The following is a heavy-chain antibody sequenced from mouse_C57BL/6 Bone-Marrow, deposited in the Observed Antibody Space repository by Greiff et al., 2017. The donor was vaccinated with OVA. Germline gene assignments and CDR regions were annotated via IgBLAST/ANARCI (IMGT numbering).Heavy chain of an antibody. Sequence: EVQLQQSGPELVKPGASVKISCKASGYTFTDYYMNWVKQSHGKSLEWIGDINPNNGGTSYNQKFKGKATLTVDKSSSTAYMELRSLTSEDSAVYYCARERALGFAYWGQGTLVTVSA. V-gene: IGHV1-26*01. J-gene: IGHJ3*01. CDR2: INPNNGGT. CDR1: GYTFTDYY. D-gene: IGHD3-3*01. CDR3: ARERALGFAY.